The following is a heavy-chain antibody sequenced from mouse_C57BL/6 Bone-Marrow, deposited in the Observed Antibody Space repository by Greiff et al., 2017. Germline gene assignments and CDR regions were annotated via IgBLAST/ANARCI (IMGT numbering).Heavy chain of an antibody. Sequence: VQLQQSGAELVRPGTSVKMSCKASGYTFTNYWIGWAKQRPGHGLEWIGDIYPGGGYTNYNEKFKGKATLTADKSSSTAYMQFSSLTSEDSAIYYCARWSYYAMDYGGQGTSVTVSS. V-gene: IGHV1-63*01. CDR2: IYPGGGYT. CDR1: GYTFTNYW. CDR3: ARWSYYAMDY. J-gene: IGHJ4*01.